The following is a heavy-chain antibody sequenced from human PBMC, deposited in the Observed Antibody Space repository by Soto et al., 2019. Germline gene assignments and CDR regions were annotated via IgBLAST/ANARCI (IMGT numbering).Heavy chain of an antibody. J-gene: IGHJ5*02. CDR3: TREQSDDNYFDP. D-gene: IGHD6-19*01. V-gene: IGHV4-61*08. CDR1: GAALSSGGNF. Sequence: SETLSLTCTVSGAALSSGGNFYTWVRQPPGTGLEWLGYIYYSGGTNYNPSLKSRVTISLDKSKSQFSLRLISVTAADTAVYYCTREQSDDNYFDPWGQGTLVTVSS. CDR2: IYYSGGT.